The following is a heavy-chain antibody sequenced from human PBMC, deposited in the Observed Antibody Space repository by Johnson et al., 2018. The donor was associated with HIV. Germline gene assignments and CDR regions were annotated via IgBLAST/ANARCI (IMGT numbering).Heavy chain of an antibody. J-gene: IGHJ3*02. CDR2: ISGSGDNT. Sequence: VQLVESGGGVVQPGRSLRLSCAASGFTFSSYAMSWVRQAPGKGLEWVSTISGSGDNTYYADSVKGRFTISRDNSKNTLYLQMNSLRAGDTAVYYCARRADAFDIWGQGTMVTVSS. CDR1: GFTFSSYA. CDR3: ARRADAFDI. V-gene: IGHV3-23*04.